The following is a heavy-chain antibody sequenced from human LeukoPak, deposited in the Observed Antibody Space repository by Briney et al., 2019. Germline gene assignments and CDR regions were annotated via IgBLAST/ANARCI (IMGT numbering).Heavy chain of an antibody. J-gene: IGHJ4*02. V-gene: IGHV3-21*01. CDR1: GFTFSSYS. CDR3: ARGTMFPYYFDY. Sequence: GGSLRLSCGVSGFTFSSYSMCWVRQAPGKGLEWVSFISSSSGYIYYADSVKGRFTISRDNAKNSLYLQMNSLRAEDTAVYYCARGTMFPYYFDYWGQGTLVTVSS. D-gene: IGHD3-10*02. CDR2: ISSSSGYI.